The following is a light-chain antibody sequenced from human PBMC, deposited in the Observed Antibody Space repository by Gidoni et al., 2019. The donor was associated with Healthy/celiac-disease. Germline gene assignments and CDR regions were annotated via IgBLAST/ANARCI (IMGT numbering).Light chain of an antibody. CDR1: QSVSSTY. CDR2: GAS. J-gene: IGKJ1*01. V-gene: IGKV3-20*01. CDR3: QQYGNSPRT. Sequence: DIVLTQSPGTLSLSPGERATLSCRASQSVSSTYLAWYQQKPGQAHRLLIYGASSRATGIPERFSGSGYGTDFTLTISRLEPEDVGVYYCQQYGNSPRTFGQGTKVEIK.